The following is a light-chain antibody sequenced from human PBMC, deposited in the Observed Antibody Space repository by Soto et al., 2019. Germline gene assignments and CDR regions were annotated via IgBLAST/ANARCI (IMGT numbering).Light chain of an antibody. CDR2: EVT. V-gene: IGLV2-8*01. CDR1: SSDVGGYNF. J-gene: IGLJ2*01. Sequence: QSVLTQPPSASGSPGQSVSISCTGTSSDVGGYNFVSWYQQHPDKAPKLMIYEVTKRPSGVPDRFSGSKSGNTASLTVSGLQAEDEADYYCTSYAGSNIPVVFGGGTKVTVL. CDR3: TSYAGSNIPVV.